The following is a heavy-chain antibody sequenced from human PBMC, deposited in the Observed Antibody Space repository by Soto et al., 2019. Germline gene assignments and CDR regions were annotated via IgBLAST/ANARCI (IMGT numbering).Heavy chain of an antibody. CDR1: GFTFSSYA. V-gene: IGHV3-30-3*01. Sequence: PGGSLRLSCAASGFTFSSYAMHWVRQAPGKGLEWVAVISYDGSNKYYADSVKGRFTISRDNSKNTLYLQMNGLRAEDTAVYYCARDGGYYPFDYWGQGTLVTVSS. CDR2: ISYDGSNK. D-gene: IGHD3-22*01. J-gene: IGHJ4*02. CDR3: ARDGGYYPFDY.